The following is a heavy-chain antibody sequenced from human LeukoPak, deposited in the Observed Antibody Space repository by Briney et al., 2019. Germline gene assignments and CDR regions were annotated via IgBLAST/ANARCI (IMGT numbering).Heavy chain of an antibody. Sequence: ASVKVSCKASGYTFTSYYMHWVRQAPGQGLEWMGIINPRGGSTSYAQKFQGRVTMTRDTSTSTVYMELSRLRSDDTAVYYCARHSSVEDAFDIWGQGTMVTVSS. J-gene: IGHJ3*02. CDR2: INPRGGST. CDR1: GYTFTSYY. CDR3: ARHSSVEDAFDI. V-gene: IGHV1-46*01.